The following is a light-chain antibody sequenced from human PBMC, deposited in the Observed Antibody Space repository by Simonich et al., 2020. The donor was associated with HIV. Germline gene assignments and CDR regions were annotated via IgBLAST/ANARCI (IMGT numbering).Light chain of an antibody. V-gene: IGKV2-28*01. Sequence: DIVMTQSPLSLPVTPGEPASISCRSSQSLLHSNGHTYLDWYLQKSGQSPQLLIYLGSNRASGVPDRFSGSGSGTNFTLKISRVEAEDVGVYFCMQALQTPLTFGGGTKVEIK. J-gene: IGKJ4*01. CDR2: LGS. CDR3: MQALQTPLT. CDR1: QSLLHSNGHTY.